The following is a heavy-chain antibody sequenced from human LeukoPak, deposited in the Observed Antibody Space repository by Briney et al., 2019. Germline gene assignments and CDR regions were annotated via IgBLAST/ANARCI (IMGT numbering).Heavy chain of an antibody. D-gene: IGHD3-22*01. CDR3: ARDRRPYYYDSSGYYLDY. CDR2: ISAYNGNT. Sequence: ASVKVSCKASGYTFTSYDISWVQQAPGQGLEWMGWISAYNGNTNYAQKLQGRVTMTTDTSTSTAYMELRSLRSDDTAVYYCARDRRPYYYDSSGYYLDYWGQGTLVTVSS. CDR1: GYTFTSYD. J-gene: IGHJ4*02. V-gene: IGHV1-18*01.